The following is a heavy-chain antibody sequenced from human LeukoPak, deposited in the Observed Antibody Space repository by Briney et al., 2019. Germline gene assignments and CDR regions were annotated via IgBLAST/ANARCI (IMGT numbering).Heavy chain of an antibody. J-gene: IGHJ4*02. CDR1: GFTFSDYY. D-gene: IGHD3-22*01. Sequence: GGSLRLSCAASGFTFSDYYMSWIRQAPGKGLEWVSYISSSSSYTNYADSVKGRFTISRDNAKNSLYLQMNSLRAEDTAVYYCARDTWYDSSGYSPYWGQGTLVTVSS. CDR2: ISSSSSYT. V-gene: IGHV3-11*06. CDR3: ARDTWYDSSGYSPY.